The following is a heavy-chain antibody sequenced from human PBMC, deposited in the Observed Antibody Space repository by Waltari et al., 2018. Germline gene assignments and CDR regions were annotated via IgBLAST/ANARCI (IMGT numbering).Heavy chain of an antibody. V-gene: IGHV4-39*01. CDR3: ARHSGYGSGSYYNYYYGMDV. CDR2: IYYSGST. CDR1: GGSISSSSYY. D-gene: IGHD3-10*01. J-gene: IGHJ6*02. Sequence: QLQLQESGPGLVKPSETLSLPCTVSGGSISSSSYYWGWIRQPPGKGLEWIGSIYYSGSTYYNPYLKSRVTISVDTSKNQFSLKLSSVTAADTAVYYCARHSGYGSGSYYNYYYGMDVWGQGTTVTVSS.